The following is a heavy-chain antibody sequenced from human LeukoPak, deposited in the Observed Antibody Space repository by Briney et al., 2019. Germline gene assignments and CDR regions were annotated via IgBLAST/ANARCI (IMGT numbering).Heavy chain of an antibody. Sequence: GGSLRLSCAASGFTFSSYWMSWVRQAPGKGLEWVANIKQDGSERYYVDSVKGRFTISRDNAKNSLYLQMNSLRAEGTAVYYCARDSGETYYDILTGYQYWGQGTLVTVSS. CDR2: IKQDGSER. J-gene: IGHJ4*02. V-gene: IGHV3-7*01. CDR1: GFTFSSYW. D-gene: IGHD3-9*01. CDR3: ARDSGETYYDILTGYQY.